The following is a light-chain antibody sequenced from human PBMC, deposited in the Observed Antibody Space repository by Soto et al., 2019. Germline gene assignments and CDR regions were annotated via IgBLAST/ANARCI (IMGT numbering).Light chain of an antibody. V-gene: IGLV8-61*01. Sequence: QAVVTQEPSFSVSPGGTVTLTCGLSSGSVSSSHYSSWYQQTPGQAPRTLIYSTNIRSSGVPERFSGSIVGNKAALTISGAQADGESDYYFVLYMGNGISIYGGGTKLTVL. CDR3: VLYMGNGISI. CDR1: SGSVSSSHY. CDR2: STN. J-gene: IGLJ2*01.